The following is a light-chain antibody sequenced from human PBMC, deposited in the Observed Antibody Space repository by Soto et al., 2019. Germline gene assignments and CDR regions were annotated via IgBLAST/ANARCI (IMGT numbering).Light chain of an antibody. CDR1: ESISSY. CDR3: QQRSNWPPWWT. CDR2: DSS. V-gene: IGKV3-11*01. J-gene: IGKJ1*01. Sequence: EIVLTQSPATLSLSPGERATLCCRASESISSYLAWYQQKPGQAPRLLIYDSSNRATGIPARFSGSGSGTDFTLTISSLQPEDFAVYYCQQRSNWPPWWTFGQGTKVDIK.